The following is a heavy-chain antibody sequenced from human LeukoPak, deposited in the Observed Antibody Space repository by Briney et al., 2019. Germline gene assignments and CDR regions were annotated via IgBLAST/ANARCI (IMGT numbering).Heavy chain of an antibody. CDR2: ISAYNGNT. D-gene: IGHD3-10*01. CDR1: GGTFSSYA. Sequence: ASVKVSCKASGGTFSSYAISWVRQAPGQGLEWMGWISAYNGNTNYAQKLQGRVTMTTDTSTSTAYMELRSLRSDDTAVYYCARGGGGTMVRGVFYYYYYYMDVWGKGTTVTISS. CDR3: ARGGGGTMVRGVFYYYYYYMDV. J-gene: IGHJ6*03. V-gene: IGHV1-18*01.